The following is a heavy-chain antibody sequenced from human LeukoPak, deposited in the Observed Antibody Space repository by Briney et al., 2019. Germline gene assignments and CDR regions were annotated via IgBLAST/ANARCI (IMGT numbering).Heavy chain of an antibody. CDR3: ARRGSSWYYGWFDP. D-gene: IGHD6-13*01. J-gene: IGHJ5*02. V-gene: IGHV4-39*07. CDR2: IYYSGST. CDR1: GGSISSSSYY. Sequence: PSETLSLTCTVSGGSISSSSYYWGWIRQPPGKGLEWIGSIYYSGSTYYNPSLKSRVTISVDTSKNQFSLKLSSVTAADTAVYYCARRGSSWYYGWFDPWGQGTLVTVSS.